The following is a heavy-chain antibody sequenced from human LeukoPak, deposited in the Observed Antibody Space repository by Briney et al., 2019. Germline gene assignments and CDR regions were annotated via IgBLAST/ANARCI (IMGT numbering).Heavy chain of an antibody. CDR1: GYTFTGYY. Sequence: GASVKVSCKSSGYTFTGYYIHWVRQAPGQGLQWMGCINPNSDDTKSAQKFQGRVTMTKDTSITTAYMVLSRLSSDDTAIYYCARETSSGYYLNWFDSWGQGTLVTVS. V-gene: IGHV1-2*02. D-gene: IGHD3-22*01. J-gene: IGHJ5*01. CDR2: INPNSDDT. CDR3: ARETSSGYYLNWFDS.